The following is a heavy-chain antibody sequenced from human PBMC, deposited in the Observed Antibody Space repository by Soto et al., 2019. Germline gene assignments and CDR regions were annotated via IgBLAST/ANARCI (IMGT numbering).Heavy chain of an antibody. V-gene: IGHV1-69*01. D-gene: IGHD4-17*01. CDR1: GGTFSSYA. Sequence: QVQLVQSGAEVKKPGSSVKVSCKASGGTFSSYAISWVRQAPGQGLEWMGGIIPIFGTANYAKKFQGRVTITANESTNTANMTLSSLGSEDTAVYYCARIPPDFDDVDYARDYFDYWGQGNLVSVSS. CDR3: ARIPPDFDDVDYARDYFDY. CDR2: IIPIFGTA. J-gene: IGHJ4*02.